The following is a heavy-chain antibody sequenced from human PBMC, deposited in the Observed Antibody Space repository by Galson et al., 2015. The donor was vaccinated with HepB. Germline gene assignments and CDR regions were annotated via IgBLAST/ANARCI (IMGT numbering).Heavy chain of an antibody. Sequence: QSGAEVKKPGASVKVSCKASGYTFTSYGISWVRQAPGQGLEWMGWISAYNGKTNYAQKLQGRVTMTTDTSTSTACMELRSLRSDDTAVYYCARVGRDHDYYDSSGYSPWGQGTLVTVSS. CDR3: ARVGRDHDYYDSSGYSP. CDR1: GYTFTSYG. CDR2: ISAYNGKT. J-gene: IGHJ5*02. V-gene: IGHV1-18*01. D-gene: IGHD3-22*01.